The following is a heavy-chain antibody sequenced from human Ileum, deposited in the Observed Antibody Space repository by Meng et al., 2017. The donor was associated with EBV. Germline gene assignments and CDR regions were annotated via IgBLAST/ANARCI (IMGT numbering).Heavy chain of an antibody. D-gene: IGHD3-22*01. Sequence: QLRGVLPGPVKSSQTLSLTGTVSGGSTCRCCYYWSWLRQPPGKGLEWIGYIYYSGSTHYNPSLKSRVTISVDTSKNQFSLKLSSVTAADTAVYYCARGYYDSSGYGYWYFDLWGRGTLVTVSS. CDR2: IYYSGST. CDR1: GGSTCRCCYY. V-gene: IGHV4-30-4*01. J-gene: IGHJ2*01. CDR3: ARGYYDSSGYGYWYFDL.